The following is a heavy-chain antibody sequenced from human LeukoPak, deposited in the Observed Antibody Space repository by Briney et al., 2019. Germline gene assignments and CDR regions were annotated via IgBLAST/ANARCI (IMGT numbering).Heavy chain of an antibody. CDR2: IKSKRDAGTI. CDR3: TTRRQDGS. CDR1: GVTFSDAW. D-gene: IGHD6-25*01. J-gene: IGHJ4*02. V-gene: IGHV3-15*01. Sequence: GGSLRLSCAGSGVTFSDAWMSWGREAPGEGREWGGGIKSKRDAGTIDYAAPVECRFTISRDDSRNTRYLQMNSLKTGDRAAYSCTTRRQDGSWGQGTLVTVS.